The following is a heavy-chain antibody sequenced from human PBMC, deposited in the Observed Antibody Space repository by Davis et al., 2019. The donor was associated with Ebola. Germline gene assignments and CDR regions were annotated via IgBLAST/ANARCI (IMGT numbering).Heavy chain of an antibody. Sequence: PSETLSLTCAVYGGSFSGYYWSWIRQPPGKGLEWIGEINHSGSTNYNPSLKSRVTISVDTSKNQFSLKLSSVTAADTAVYYCARDRQGLQQIDYWGQGTLVTVSS. CDR3: ARDRQGLQQIDY. D-gene: IGHD5-18*01. J-gene: IGHJ4*02. CDR2: INHSGST. CDR1: GGSFSGYY. V-gene: IGHV4-34*01.